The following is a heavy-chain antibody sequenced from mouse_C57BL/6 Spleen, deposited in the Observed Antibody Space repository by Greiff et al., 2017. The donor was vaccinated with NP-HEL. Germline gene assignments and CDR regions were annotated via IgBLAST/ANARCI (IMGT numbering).Heavy chain of an antibody. D-gene: IGHD1-1*01. J-gene: IGHJ3*01. V-gene: IGHV7-3*01. Sequence: EVQVVESGGGLVQPGGSLSLSCAASGFTFTDYYMSWVRQPPGKALEWLGFIRNKANGYTTEYSASVKGRFTISRDNSQSILYLQMNALRAEDSATYYCARYYYGSGPFAYWGQGTLVTVSA. CDR3: ARYYYGSGPFAY. CDR2: IRNKANGYTT. CDR1: GFTFTDYY.